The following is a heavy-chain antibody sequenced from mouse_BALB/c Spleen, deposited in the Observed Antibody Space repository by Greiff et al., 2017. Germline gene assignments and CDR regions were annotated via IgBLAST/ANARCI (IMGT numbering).Heavy chain of an antibody. CDR2: ISNWAYSI. D-gene: IGHD1-3*01. J-gene: IGHJ2*01. Sequence: EVQLVESGGGLVQPGGSRKLSCAASGFTFSDYGMAWVRQAPGKGPEWVAFISNWAYSIYYADTVTGRFTSSRENAKNTLYLEMSSLRSEDTAMYYCARTNPYFDYWGQGTTLTVSS. CDR3: ARTNPYFDY. V-gene: IGHV5-15*02. CDR1: GFTFSDYG.